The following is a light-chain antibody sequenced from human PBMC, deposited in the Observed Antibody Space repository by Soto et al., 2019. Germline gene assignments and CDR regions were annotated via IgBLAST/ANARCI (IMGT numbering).Light chain of an antibody. CDR2: DVT. J-gene: IGLJ3*02. Sequence: QSALTQPASVSGSPGQSITISCTGTSSDVGGYNYVSWYQHHPGKAPKLMIYDVTNRPSGVSNRFSGSKSGNTASLTISGLQAEDEADYYCSSYTSSNTVMFCGGTQLTVL. CDR1: SSDVGGYNY. V-gene: IGLV2-14*03. CDR3: SSYTSSNTVM.